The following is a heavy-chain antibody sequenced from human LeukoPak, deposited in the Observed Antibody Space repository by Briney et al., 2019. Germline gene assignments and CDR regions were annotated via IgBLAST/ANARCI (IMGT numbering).Heavy chain of an antibody. CDR3: ARNRYYYGSGNYGVPNWFDP. V-gene: IGHV4-39*01. Sequence: SETLSLTCTVSVGSISSYYWGWIRQPPGKGLEWIGSIYYSGSTYYNPSLKSRVTISVDTSKNQFSLKLSSVTAADTAVYYCARNRYYYGSGNYGVPNWFDPWGQGTLITVSS. J-gene: IGHJ5*02. D-gene: IGHD3-10*01. CDR2: IYYSGST. CDR1: VGSISSYY.